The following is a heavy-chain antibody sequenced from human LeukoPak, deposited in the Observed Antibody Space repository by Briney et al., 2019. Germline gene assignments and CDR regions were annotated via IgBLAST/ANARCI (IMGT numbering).Heavy chain of an antibody. D-gene: IGHD2-2*01. CDR3: ARLVVVPAAKSFGYYYMDV. CDR2: IYTSGST. Sequence: SETLSLTCTVSGGSISSYYWSWIRQPAGKGLEWIGRIYTSGSTNYNPSLKSRVTMSVDTSKNQFSLKLSSVTAADTAVYYCARLVVVPAAKSFGYYYMDVWGKGTTVTVSS. V-gene: IGHV4-4*07. CDR1: GGSISSYY. J-gene: IGHJ6*03.